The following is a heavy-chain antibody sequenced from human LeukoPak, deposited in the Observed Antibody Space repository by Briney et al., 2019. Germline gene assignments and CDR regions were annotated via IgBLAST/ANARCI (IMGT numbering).Heavy chain of an antibody. CDR3: ARGMSHGVRGVIFWFDP. CDR2: IGTAGDT. V-gene: IGHV3-13*01. CDR1: GFTLSSYD. J-gene: IGHJ5*02. D-gene: IGHD3-10*01. Sequence: GGSLRLSCAASGFTLSSYDMHWVRQATGKGLEWVSAIGTAGDTYYPGSVKGRFTISRENAKNSLYLQMNSLRAGDTAVYYCARGMSHGVRGVIFWFDPWGQGTLVTVSS.